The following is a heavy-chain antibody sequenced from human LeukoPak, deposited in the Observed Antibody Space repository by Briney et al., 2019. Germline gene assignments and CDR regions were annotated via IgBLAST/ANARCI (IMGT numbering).Heavy chain of an antibody. V-gene: IGHV1-46*01. CDR3: ARWDHSGYYYFDY. D-gene: IGHD3-22*01. CDR2: INPSAGGT. CDR1: GYTFTGYY. J-gene: IGHJ4*02. Sequence: ASVKVSCKASGYTFTGYYMHWVRQAPGQGLEWMGIINPSAGGTTYAQKFQGRVTMTRDTSTSTVYMELSRLRSDDTAVYYCARWDHSGYYYFDYWGQGTLVTVSS.